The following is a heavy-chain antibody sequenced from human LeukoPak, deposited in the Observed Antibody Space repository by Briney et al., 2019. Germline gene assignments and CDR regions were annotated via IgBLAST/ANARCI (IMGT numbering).Heavy chain of an antibody. Sequence: PSETLSLTCAVSGYSISSGYYWGWIRQPPGKGLEWIGSIYHSGSTYYNPSLKSRVTISVDTSKNQFSLKLSSVTAADTAVYYCARRGNDYVWGSYRGSLGFWGQGALVTVSS. D-gene: IGHD3-16*02. CDR3: ARRGNDYVWGSYRGSLGF. V-gene: IGHV4-38-2*01. J-gene: IGHJ4*02. CDR1: GYSISSGYY. CDR2: IYHSGST.